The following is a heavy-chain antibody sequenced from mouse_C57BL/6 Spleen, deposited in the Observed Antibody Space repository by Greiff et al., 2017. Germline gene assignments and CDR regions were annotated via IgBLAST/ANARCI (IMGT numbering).Heavy chain of an antibody. V-gene: IGHV1-26*01. J-gene: IGHJ4*01. CDR1: GYTFTDYY. CDR3: ARGYAMDD. CDR2: INPNNGGT. Sequence: EVQLQQSGPELVKPGASVKISCKASGYTFTDYYMNWVKQSHGKSLEWIGDINPNNGGTSYNQKFKGKATLTVDKSSSTAYMERRSLTSEDSAVYYCARGYAMDDWGQGTSVTVSS.